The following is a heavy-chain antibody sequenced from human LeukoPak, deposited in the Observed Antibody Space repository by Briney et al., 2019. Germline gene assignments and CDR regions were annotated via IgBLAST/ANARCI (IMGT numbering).Heavy chain of an antibody. CDR3: TRAWAYYYGSGSYYYYYGMDV. CDR2: ISAYNGNT. J-gene: IGHJ6*02. CDR1: GYTFTSYG. V-gene: IGHV1-18*01. Sequence: GASVKVSCKASGYTFTSYGISWVRQAPGQGLEWMGWISAYNGNTNYAQKLQGRVTMTTDTSTSTAHMELRGLRSDDTAVYYCTRAWAYYYGSGSYYYYYGMDVWGQGTTVTVSS. D-gene: IGHD3-10*01.